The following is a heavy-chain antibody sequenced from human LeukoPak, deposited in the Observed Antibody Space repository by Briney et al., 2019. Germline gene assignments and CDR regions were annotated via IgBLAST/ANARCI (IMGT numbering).Heavy chain of an antibody. Sequence: PGGSLRLSCALSIVTFSSYAMNWVRQAPGKGLEWVSAISGRGDITYYTDSVKGRFTISRDTSRSTLYLQMSSLRAEDTAVYYCTKDLAFCGGDCYSGADNWGQGALVTVSS. CDR3: TKDLAFCGGDCYSGADN. J-gene: IGHJ4*02. V-gene: IGHV3-23*01. D-gene: IGHD2-21*01. CDR2: ISGRGDIT. CDR1: IVTFSSYA.